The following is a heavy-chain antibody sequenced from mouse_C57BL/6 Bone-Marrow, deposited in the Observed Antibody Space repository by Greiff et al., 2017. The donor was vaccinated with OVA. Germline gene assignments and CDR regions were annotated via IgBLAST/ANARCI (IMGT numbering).Heavy chain of an antibody. V-gene: IGHV1-56*01. Sequence: VKLQQSGPELVRPGASVKISCKAPGYTFTSHWMQWVRQRPGQGLEWIGEIFPGSGSTYYNEKFKGKATLTVDTSSSTAYMQLSSLTTEDSAVYFCARRYYGNFDWYFDVWGTGTTVTVSS. CDR1: GYTFTSHW. CDR3: ARRYYGNFDWYFDV. D-gene: IGHD2-1*01. CDR2: IFPGSGST. J-gene: IGHJ1*03.